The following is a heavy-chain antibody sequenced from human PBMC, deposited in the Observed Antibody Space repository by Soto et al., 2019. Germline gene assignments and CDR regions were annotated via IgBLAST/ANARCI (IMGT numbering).Heavy chain of an antibody. D-gene: IGHD1-1*01. CDR3: VKAGTMAGTGTTPRSFDI. Sequence: QVQLVESGGGVVQPGRSLRLSCAASGFMFNAYGMHWVRQAPGNGLEWVAVFSFDGSNQYYEESVKGRFTISRDNSKNTLYLQMHSLRADDTGVYFCVKAGTMAGTGTTPRSFDIWGRGTMVTVSS. CDR1: GFMFNAYG. V-gene: IGHV3-30*18. CDR2: FSFDGSNQ. J-gene: IGHJ3*02.